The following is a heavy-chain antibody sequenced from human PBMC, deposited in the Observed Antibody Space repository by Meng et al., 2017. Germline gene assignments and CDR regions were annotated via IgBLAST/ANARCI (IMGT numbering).Heavy chain of an antibody. Sequence: VEVVESGGVVVPPGRSPTLSCAASGFTFSNYEMHWVRQAPGKGLEWVACITKDGSRKYYLGSVRGRFTISRDNSKNTLYLEMNSLRSEDTALYYCARDFDYWGQGTLVTVSS. J-gene: IGHJ4*02. CDR3: ARDFDY. CDR1: GFTFSNYE. V-gene: IGHV3-30*16. CDR2: ITKDGSRK.